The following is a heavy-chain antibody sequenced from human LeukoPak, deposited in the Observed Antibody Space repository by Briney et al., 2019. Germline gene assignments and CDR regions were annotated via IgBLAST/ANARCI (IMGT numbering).Heavy chain of an antibody. D-gene: IGHD2-2*01. CDR3: ARDTDTSSHYGCFDP. V-gene: IGHV3-23*01. J-gene: IGHJ5*02. CDR2: ISGSGGST. CDR1: GFTFSSYA. Sequence: GGSLRLSCAASGFTFSSYAMSWVRQAPGKGLEWVSGISGSGGSTYYADSVKGRFTISRDNSKDTLYLQMNSLRAEDTAVYYCARDTDTSSHYGCFDPWGQGTLVTVSS.